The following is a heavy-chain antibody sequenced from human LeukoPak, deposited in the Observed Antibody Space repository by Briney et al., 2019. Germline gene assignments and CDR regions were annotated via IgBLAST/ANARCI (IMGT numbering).Heavy chain of an antibody. CDR2: LSRGGGST. D-gene: IGHD2-8*01. J-gene: IGHJ4*02. V-gene: IGHV3-23*01. Sequence: GGSLRLSCAMSGVTNSMNWVRQAPGQGLEWVSGLSRGGGSTNYADSVKGRFTISRDTSKSMVFLQMNDLRPEDTAVYYCAKEQRIRHCSEGVCMEGYYFDYWGQGSLVTVSS. CDR1: GVTNS. CDR3: AKEQRIRHCSEGVCMEGYYFDY.